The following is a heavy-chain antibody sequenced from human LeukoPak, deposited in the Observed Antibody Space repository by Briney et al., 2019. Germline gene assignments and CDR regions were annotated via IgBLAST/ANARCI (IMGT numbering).Heavy chain of an antibody. CDR3: AKGHYDSSGPPPTLGY. J-gene: IGHJ4*02. Sequence: PPGGSLRLSCAASGFTFSSYAMSWVRQAPGKGLEWVSAISGSGGSTYYADSVKGRFTISRDNSKNTLYLQMNSLRAEDTAVYYCAKGHYDSSGPPPTLGYWGQGTLVTVSS. CDR2: ISGSGGST. V-gene: IGHV3-23*01. CDR1: GFTFSSYA. D-gene: IGHD3-22*01.